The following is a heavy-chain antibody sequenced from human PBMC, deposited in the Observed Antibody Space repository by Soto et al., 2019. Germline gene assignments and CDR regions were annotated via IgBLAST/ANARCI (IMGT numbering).Heavy chain of an antibody. CDR1: GVTFSSYA. V-gene: IGHV1-69*06. D-gene: IGHD2-15*01. Sequence: QVQLVQSGAEVKKPGSSVKVSCKASGVTFSSYAISWVRQAPGQGREWMGGVIPIFSTANYAQKFQGRVTITADNSTSEAYMGLSSLRSEDTAVYYCAGYPLGYCRGGSCRCHPNGFDPWGQGTLVTVSS. CDR3: AGYPLGYCRGGSCRCHPNGFDP. CDR2: VIPIFSTA. J-gene: IGHJ5*02.